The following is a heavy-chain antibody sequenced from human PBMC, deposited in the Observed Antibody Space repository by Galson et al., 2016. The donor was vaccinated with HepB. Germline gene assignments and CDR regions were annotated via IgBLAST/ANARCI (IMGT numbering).Heavy chain of an antibody. CDR2: ISYSGST. J-gene: IGHJ5*02. CDR1: GDSISNINYRNNYY. D-gene: IGHD2/OR15-2a*01. CDR3: ARVISGISSRRADP. V-gene: IGHV4-39*01. Sequence: SETLSLTCSVSGDSISNINYRNNYYWGWIRQSPGKGLNWIGSISYSGSTYYNPSLKSRVTVSVDTSKNQFSLKLSSVTAADTAIYYCARVISGISSRRADPWGQGTLVTVSS.